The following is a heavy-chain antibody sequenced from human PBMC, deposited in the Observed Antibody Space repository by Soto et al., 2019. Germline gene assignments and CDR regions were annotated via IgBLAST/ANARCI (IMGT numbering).Heavy chain of an antibody. CDR1: GFSFSSYA. CDR2: ISGNAGRT. Sequence: VQLFQSGGGQVQPGGSLRLSCAASGFSFSSYAVGWVRQTPGKGLEWVSVISGNAGRTYYADSVKGRFIISRDNSRDTLSLQMDSLRGEDTAIYYCAKGVEANWGFYYGMDVWGQGTTVTVSS. CDR3: AKGVEANWGFYYGMDV. D-gene: IGHD7-27*01. V-gene: IGHV3-23*01. J-gene: IGHJ6*02.